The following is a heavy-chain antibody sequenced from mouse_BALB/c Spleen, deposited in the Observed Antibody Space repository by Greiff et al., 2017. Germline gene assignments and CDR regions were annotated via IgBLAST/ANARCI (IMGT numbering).Heavy chain of an antibody. J-gene: IGHJ4*01. Sequence: QVQLKQSGAELAKPGASVKMSCKASGYTFTSYWMHWVKQRPGQGLEWIGYINPSTGYTEYNQKFKDKATLTADKSSSTAYMQLSSLTSEDSAVYYCARWDMIKGIYTMDYWGQGTSVTVSS. CDR3: ARWDMIKGIYTMDY. CDR2: INPSTGYT. CDR1: GYTFTSYW. V-gene: IGHV1-7*01. D-gene: IGHD2-4*01.